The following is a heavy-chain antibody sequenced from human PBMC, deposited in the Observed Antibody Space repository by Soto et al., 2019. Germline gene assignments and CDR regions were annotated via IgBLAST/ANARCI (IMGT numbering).Heavy chain of an antibody. CDR3: TRGAVRQQLVLGY. V-gene: IGHV3-49*04. CDR2: IRSKAYGGTT. CDR1: GFTFGDYA. D-gene: IGHD6-13*01. J-gene: IGHJ4*02. Sequence: PGGSLRLSCTASGFTFGDYAMSWVRQAPGKGLEWVGFIRSKAYGGTTEYAASVKGRFTISRDDSKSIAYLQMNSLKTEDTAVYYCTRGAVRQQLVLGYWGQGTLVTVSS.